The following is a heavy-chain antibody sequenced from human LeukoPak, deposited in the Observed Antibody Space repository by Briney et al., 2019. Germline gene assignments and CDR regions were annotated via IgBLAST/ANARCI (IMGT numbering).Heavy chain of an antibody. D-gene: IGHD6-13*01. CDR2: ISYSGST. CDR3: ARIQDIAAAASGSPLFDY. Sequence: SATLSLTCTVSGDSISSYYWSWIRQPPGKGLELIGYISYSGSTYYNPSLESRVTISVDTSKNQFSLKLSSVTAADTAIYYCARIQDIAAAASGSPLFDYWGQGTLVTVSS. CDR1: GDSISSYY. J-gene: IGHJ4*02. V-gene: IGHV4-59*08.